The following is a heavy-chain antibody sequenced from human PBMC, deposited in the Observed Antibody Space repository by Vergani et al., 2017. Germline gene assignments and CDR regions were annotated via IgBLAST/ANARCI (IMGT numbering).Heavy chain of an antibody. V-gene: IGHV4-61*02. J-gene: IGHJ4*02. CDR3: ARATVTTYFDY. CDR1: GGSISSGSYY. CDR2: IYTSGST. D-gene: IGHD4-17*01. Sequence: QVQLQESGPGLVKPSQTLSLTCTVSGGSISSGSYYWSWIRQPAGKGLEWIGRIYTSGSTNYNPSLKSRVTISVDTSKNQFSLKLSSVTAADTAVYYCARATVTTYFDYWGQGTLVTVSS.